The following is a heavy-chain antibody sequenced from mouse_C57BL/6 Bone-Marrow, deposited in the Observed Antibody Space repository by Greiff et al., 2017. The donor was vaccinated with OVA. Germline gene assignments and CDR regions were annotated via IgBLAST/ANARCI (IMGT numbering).Heavy chain of an antibody. CDR3: ARSYYYYFDY. D-gene: IGHD1-1*01. CDR1: GYSITSGYY. CDR2: ISYDGSN. J-gene: IGHJ2*01. V-gene: IGHV3-6*01. Sequence: EVLLQQSGPGLVKPSQSLSLTCSVTGYSITSGYYWNWIRQFPGNKLEWMGYISYDGSNNYNPSLKNRISITRDTSKNQFFLKLNSVTTEDTATYYCARSYYYYFDYWGQGTTLTVSS.